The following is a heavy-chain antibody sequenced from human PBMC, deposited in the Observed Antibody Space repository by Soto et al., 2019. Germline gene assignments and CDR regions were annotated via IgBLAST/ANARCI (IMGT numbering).Heavy chain of an antibody. V-gene: IGHV3-48*03. Sequence: GGSLRLSCVASGFTFRTYEMNWVRQAPGKGLEWVSYISSNGNTMYYADSVKGRFTISRDDAKNSVSLQMDSLRAEDTAMYYCARDDPYFSDSSGYNRRNYYFDSWGQGTLVTVSS. CDR3: ARDDPYFSDSSGYNRRNYYFDS. J-gene: IGHJ4*02. CDR2: ISSNGNTM. CDR1: GFTFRTYE. D-gene: IGHD3-22*01.